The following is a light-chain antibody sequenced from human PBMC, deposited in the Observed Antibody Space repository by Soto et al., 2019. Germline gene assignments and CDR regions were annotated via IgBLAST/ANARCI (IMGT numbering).Light chain of an antibody. J-gene: IGKJ4*01. Sequence: DIQMTQSPSTLSASVGDSLTITCRASHSIRDCLAWYQQKPGKAPRLLIYDVSNLESGVPSRFSGSGSGTEFTLTISSLRPDDFAPYYCQQYESYSLTFGGGTRVDIK. V-gene: IGKV1-5*01. CDR3: QQYESYSLT. CDR1: HSIRDC. CDR2: DVS.